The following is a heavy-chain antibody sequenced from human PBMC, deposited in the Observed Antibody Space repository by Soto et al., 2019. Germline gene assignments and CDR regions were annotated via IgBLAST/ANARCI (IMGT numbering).Heavy chain of an antibody. CDR1: GFTFSDRY. V-gene: IGHV3-11*01. J-gene: IGHJ4*02. Sequence: QVQLVESGGGLVTAGGSLRLSCVASGFTFSDRYMTWIRQTPGKGLQWVAKISGSGTTTYYADSVKGRFTVSRDNAKNAVYLQMDSQRAEDTAVYYCATDFYYYSSSHWGQGTLLTVSS. CDR2: ISGSGTTT. CDR3: ATDFYYYSSSH. D-gene: IGHD2-21*01.